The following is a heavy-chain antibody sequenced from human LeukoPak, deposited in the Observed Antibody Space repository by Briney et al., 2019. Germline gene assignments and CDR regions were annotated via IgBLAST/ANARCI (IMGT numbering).Heavy chain of an antibody. CDR2: IYWDDDK. Sequence: TLSLTCTVSDGSINSFYWSWIRQPPGKALEWLALIYWDDDKRYSPSLKSRLTITKDTSKNQVVLTMTNMDPVDTATYYCAQTPRSASYYFDYWGQGTLVTVSS. J-gene: IGHJ4*02. CDR3: AQTPRSASYYFDY. V-gene: IGHV2-5*08. CDR1: DGSINSFYWS.